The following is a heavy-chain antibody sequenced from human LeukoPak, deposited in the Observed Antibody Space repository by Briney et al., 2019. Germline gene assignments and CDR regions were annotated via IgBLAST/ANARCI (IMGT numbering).Heavy chain of an antibody. CDR1: GFTFSSYA. D-gene: IGHD6-19*01. J-gene: IGHJ4*02. CDR2: ISGSGGRT. CDR3: AKEDSSGWNYYFDY. Sequence: GGSLRLSCAASGFTFSSYAMSWVRQAPGKGLEWVSGISGSGGRTYYADSVKGQFTISRDNSKNTLHLQMNSLRAEDTAVYYCAKEDSSGWNYYFDYWGQGTLVSVSS. V-gene: IGHV3-23*01.